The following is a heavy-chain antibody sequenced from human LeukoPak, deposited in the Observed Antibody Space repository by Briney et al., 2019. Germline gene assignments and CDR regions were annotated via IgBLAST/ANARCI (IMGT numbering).Heavy chain of an antibody. CDR2: VNPSGGST. V-gene: IGHV1-46*01. Sequence: ASVKVSCKASGYTFTSYYMHWVRQAPGQGPEWMGIVNPSGGSTSYAQKFQGRVTMTRDTSTSTVYMELSSLRSEDTAVYYCARDFNGHSYGYSSYYYYYMDVWGKGTTVTVSS. D-gene: IGHD5-18*01. J-gene: IGHJ6*03. CDR3: ARDFNGHSYGYSSYYYYYMDV. CDR1: GYTFTSYY.